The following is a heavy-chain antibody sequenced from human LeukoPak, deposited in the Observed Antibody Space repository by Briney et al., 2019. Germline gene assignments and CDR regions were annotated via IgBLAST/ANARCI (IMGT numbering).Heavy chain of an antibody. CDR2: INHSEST. J-gene: IGHJ3*02. CDR3: ARVAARPRGFLFDI. D-gene: IGHD6-6*01. V-gene: IGHV4-34*01. CDR1: GGSFSGYY. Sequence: SETLSLTCAVYGGSFSGYYWSWIRQPPGKGLEWIGEINHSESTNYNPSLKSRVTISVDTSKNQFSLKLSSVTAADTAVYYCARVAARPRGFLFDIWGQGTMVTVSS.